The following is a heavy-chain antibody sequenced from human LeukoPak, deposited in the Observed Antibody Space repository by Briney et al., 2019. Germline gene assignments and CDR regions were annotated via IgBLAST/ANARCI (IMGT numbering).Heavy chain of an antibody. V-gene: IGHV4-34*01. CDR1: GGSFSGYY. Sequence: SQTLSLTCAVHGGSFSGYYWSWIRQPPGKGLEWLGEIKHSGSTNYNPSLKSRVTISVDTSKNQFSLKLGSVTAADTGVYYCARGREVRGVIKSRRRWYFDLWGRGTLVTVSS. J-gene: IGHJ2*01. D-gene: IGHD3-10*01. CDR3: ARGREVRGVIKSRRRWYFDL. CDR2: IKHSGST.